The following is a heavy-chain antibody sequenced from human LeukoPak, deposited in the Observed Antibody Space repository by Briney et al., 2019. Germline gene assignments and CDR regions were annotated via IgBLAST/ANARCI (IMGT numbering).Heavy chain of an antibody. D-gene: IGHD4-17*01. CDR1: GYSFTIYW. Sequence: GESLQISCKGSGYSFTIYWIGWVRQMPGKGLDWMGIIYPVDSDTSYTPSLQGQVTISPDKSISTAYLQCSSLKAADTAMYYSARKPEQDTVTNNWFDTWGQGTLVTVSS. V-gene: IGHV5-51*01. CDR2: IYPVDSDT. CDR3: ARKPEQDTVTNNWFDT. J-gene: IGHJ5*02.